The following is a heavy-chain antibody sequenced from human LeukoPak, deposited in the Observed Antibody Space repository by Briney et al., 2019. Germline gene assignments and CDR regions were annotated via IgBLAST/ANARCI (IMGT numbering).Heavy chain of an antibody. Sequence: SETLSLTCAVYGGSFSGYYWSWIRQPPGKGLEWIGEINHSGSTNYNPSLKSRVTISVDTSKNQFSLKLSSVTAADTAVYYCARVPDYYYYYYMDVWGKGTTVTVSS. CDR2: INHSGST. CDR1: GGSFSGYY. J-gene: IGHJ6*03. CDR3: ARVPDYYYYYYMDV. V-gene: IGHV4-34*01.